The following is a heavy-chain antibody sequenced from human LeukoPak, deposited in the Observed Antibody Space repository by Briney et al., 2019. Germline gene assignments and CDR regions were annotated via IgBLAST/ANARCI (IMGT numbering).Heavy chain of an antibody. J-gene: IGHJ4*02. CDR1: GGSISSYY. CDR2: IYYSGST. CDR3: ARDRDGYNLFDY. D-gene: IGHD5-24*01. Sequence: SETLSLTCTVSGGSISSYYWSWIRQPPGKGLEWIGYIYYSGSTNYNPSLKSRVTISVDTSKNQFSLRLSSVTAADTAVYYCARDRDGYNLFDYWGQGTLVTVSS. V-gene: IGHV4-59*01.